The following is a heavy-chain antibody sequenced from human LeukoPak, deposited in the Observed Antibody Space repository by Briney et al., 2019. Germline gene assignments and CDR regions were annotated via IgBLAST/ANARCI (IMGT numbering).Heavy chain of an antibody. J-gene: IGHJ4*02. Sequence: PSKTLSSTCAVSGVSFNDYYWSWVRQTPGKGLEWIGEINHSEYTNDSPSLKSRVTLSIDTCRKQFSLNLRSVTVADTGIYYCTRMSTGLDYWGQGTLVTVSS. CDR1: GVSFNDYY. D-gene: IGHD5/OR15-5a*01. CDR2: INHSEYT. V-gene: IGHV4-34*01. CDR3: TRMSTGLDY.